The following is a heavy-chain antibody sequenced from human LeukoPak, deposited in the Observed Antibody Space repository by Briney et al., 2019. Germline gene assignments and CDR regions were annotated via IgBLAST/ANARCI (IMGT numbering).Heavy chain of an antibody. V-gene: IGHV3-23*01. Sequence: GGSLRLSCAASGFTFSTYAMSWVRQAPGKGLGWVSAISGTGGSTYYADSMKGACTISRDNSKNTLYLQMNSLRAEDTAVYCCARDRDSDSWYGPFDIWGQGTMVTVSS. D-gene: IGHD6-13*01. CDR1: GFTFSTYA. CDR2: ISGTGGST. CDR3: ARDRDSDSWYGPFDI. J-gene: IGHJ3*02.